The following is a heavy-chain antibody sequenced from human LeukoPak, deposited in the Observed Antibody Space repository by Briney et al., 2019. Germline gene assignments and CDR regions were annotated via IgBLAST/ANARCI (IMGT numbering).Heavy chain of an antibody. Sequence: PGGSLRLSCSASGFTISAYDMHWARQAPGKGPEFLSVISGNGDNIQYADSVKGRFTVSRDNSKDTLYLQMSSLRPEDTAVYYCEKGGGDWGQGTLVTVAS. J-gene: IGHJ4*02. CDR3: EKGGGD. CDR2: ISGNGDNI. CDR1: GFTISAYD. V-gene: IGHV3-64D*09.